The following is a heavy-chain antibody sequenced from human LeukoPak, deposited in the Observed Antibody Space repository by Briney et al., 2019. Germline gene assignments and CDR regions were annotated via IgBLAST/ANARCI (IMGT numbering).Heavy chain of an antibody. J-gene: IGHJ4*02. CDR3: GGAYSGSSPFDY. CDR1: GFTFSTYT. V-gene: IGHV3-21*01. Sequence: GGSLRLSCTASGFTFSTYTMNWVRQAPGKGLEWVSSISSSSYYIYYADSVKGRFTISRDNAKNSLFLQMNSLRAEDTAVYYCGGAYSGSSPFDYWGQGTLVTVSS. D-gene: IGHD1-26*01. CDR2: ISSSSYYI.